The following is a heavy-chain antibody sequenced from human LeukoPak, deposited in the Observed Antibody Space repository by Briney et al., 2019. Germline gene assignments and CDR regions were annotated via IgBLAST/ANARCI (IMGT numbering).Heavy chain of an antibody. CDR3: ARGVGKGWFGELYN. D-gene: IGHD3-10*01. Sequence: PSETLSLTCTVSGGSISSYYWSWIRQPPGKGLEWIGYIYYSGSTNYNPSLKSRVTISVDTSKNQFSLKLSSVTAADTAVYYCARGVGKGWFGELYNWGQGTLVTVSS. J-gene: IGHJ4*02. CDR2: IYYSGST. CDR1: GGSISSYY. V-gene: IGHV4-59*01.